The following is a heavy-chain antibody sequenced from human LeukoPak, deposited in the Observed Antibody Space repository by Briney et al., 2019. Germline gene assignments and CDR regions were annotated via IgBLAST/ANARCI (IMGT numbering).Heavy chain of an antibody. D-gene: IGHD3-22*01. Sequence: GGSLRLSCAASGFTFSSYSMKWVRQAPGKGLEWVSYISSSSSTIYYADSVKGRFTISRDNAKNSLYLQMNSLRAEDTAVYYCARDYYYDSSGYTDYWGQGTLVTVSS. CDR1: GFTFSSYS. J-gene: IGHJ4*02. CDR3: ARDYYYDSSGYTDY. CDR2: ISSSSSTI. V-gene: IGHV3-48*04.